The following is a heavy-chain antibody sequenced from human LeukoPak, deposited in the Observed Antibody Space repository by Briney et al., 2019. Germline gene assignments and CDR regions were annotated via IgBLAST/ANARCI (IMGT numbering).Heavy chain of an antibody. D-gene: IGHD6-13*01. CDR3: ARGLIIAAAGTGAFDI. Sequence: PSETLSLTCTVSGASISDYYWTWIRQPPGKGLEWIGHIYYSGNTIYNPSLKSRVTISIDTSKNQFSLKLSSVTTADTAVYYCARGLIIAAAGTGAFDIWGQGTMVTVSS. V-gene: IGHV4-59*01. CDR2: IYYSGNT. J-gene: IGHJ3*02. CDR1: GASISDYY.